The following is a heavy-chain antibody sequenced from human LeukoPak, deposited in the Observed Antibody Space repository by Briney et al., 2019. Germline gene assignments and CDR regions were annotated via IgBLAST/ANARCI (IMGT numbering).Heavy chain of an antibody. Sequence: GRSLRLSCAASGFTFSSYGMHWVRQAPGKGLEWVAVISYDGSNKYYADSVKGRFTIPRDNSKNTLYLQMNSLRAEDTAVYYCAKDSSSGLFYFDYWGQGTLVTVSS. CDR2: ISYDGSNK. D-gene: IGHD3-22*01. CDR1: GFTFSSYG. V-gene: IGHV3-30*18. CDR3: AKDSSSGLFYFDY. J-gene: IGHJ4*02.